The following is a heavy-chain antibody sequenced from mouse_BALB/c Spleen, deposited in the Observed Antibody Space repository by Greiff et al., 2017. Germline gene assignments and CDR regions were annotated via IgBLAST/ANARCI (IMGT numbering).Heavy chain of an antibody. CDR1: GFSLTSYG. D-gene: IGHD2-4*01. J-gene: IGHJ2*01. CDR2: IWSGGST. CDR3: ARNLNYDYDGYYFDY. Sequence: VKLMESGPGLVQPSQSLSITCTVSGFSLTSYGVHWVRQSPGKGLEWLGVIWSGGSTDYNAAFISRLSISKDNSKSQVFFKMNSLQANDTAIYYCARNLNYDYDGYYFDYWGQGTTLTVSS. V-gene: IGHV2-2*02.